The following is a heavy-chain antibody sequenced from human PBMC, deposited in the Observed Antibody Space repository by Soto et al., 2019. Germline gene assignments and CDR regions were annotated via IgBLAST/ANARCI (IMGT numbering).Heavy chain of an antibody. V-gene: IGHV1-18*01. J-gene: IGHJ5*02. CDR3: ARDIDFDIDL. Sequence: QVQLVQSGAEVQKPGASVKVSCKTSGYIFNNYGISWVRQAPGQGLEWMGWIYSKEGKINFAQKFQGRVTMTTDASMSRAYIELRSLRFDDSAVYFCARDIDFDIDLWGQGTLVTVSS. CDR2: IYSKEGKI. CDR1: GYIFNNYG. D-gene: IGHD3-9*01.